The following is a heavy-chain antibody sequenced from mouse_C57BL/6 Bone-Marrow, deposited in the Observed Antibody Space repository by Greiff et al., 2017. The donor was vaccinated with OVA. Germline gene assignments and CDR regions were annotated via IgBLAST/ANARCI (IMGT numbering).Heavy chain of an antibody. J-gene: IGHJ2*01. CDR1: GFNIKDDY. V-gene: IGHV14-4*01. CDR3: TRITTVVAFDD. Sequence: EVQLQQSGAELVRPGASVKLSCTASGFNIKDDYMHWVKQRPEQGLEWIGWIDPENGDTEYASKFQGKATITAAPSSNTAYLQLSSLTSEDTAVYYCTRITTVVAFDDWGQGTTLTVSS. CDR2: IDPENGDT. D-gene: IGHD1-1*01.